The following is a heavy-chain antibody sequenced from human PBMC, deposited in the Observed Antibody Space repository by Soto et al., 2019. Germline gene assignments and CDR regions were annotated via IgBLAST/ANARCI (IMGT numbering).Heavy chain of an antibody. D-gene: IGHD1-26*01. Sequence: PGGSLRLSCAASGFTFSSYWMSWVRQAPGKGLEWVANIKQDGSEKYYVDSVKGRFTISRDNAKNSLYLQMNSLRAEDTAVYYCARPRFYSGNTTNDYWGQGTLVTVSS. CDR2: IKQDGSEK. V-gene: IGHV3-7*02. CDR3: ARPRFYSGNTTNDY. CDR1: GFTFSSYW. J-gene: IGHJ4*02.